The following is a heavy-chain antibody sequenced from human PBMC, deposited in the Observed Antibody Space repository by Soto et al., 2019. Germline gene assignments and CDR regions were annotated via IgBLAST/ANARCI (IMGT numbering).Heavy chain of an antibody. CDR3: WRRLEV. CDR2: IDQDGKKK. Sequence: KGLEWVANIDQDGKKKYYVDSVKGRFTLSRDNAKNSLDMQMKSRRAEDTAVDYCWRRLEVWGQGTTVTVSS. V-gene: IGHV3-7*05. J-gene: IGHJ6*02.